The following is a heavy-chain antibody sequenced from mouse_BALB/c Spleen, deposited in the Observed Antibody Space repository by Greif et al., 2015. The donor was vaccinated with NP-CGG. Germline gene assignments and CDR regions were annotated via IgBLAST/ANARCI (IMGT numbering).Heavy chain of an antibody. Sequence: EVKLMESGAELVRSGASVKLSCTASGFNIKDYYMHWVKQRPEQGLGWIGWIDPANGDTEFAPKFQGKATMAADTSSNTAYLQLSSLTSEDTAVDYCNAGKWWFAYGGQGTLVTGSA. CDR2: IDPANGDT. V-gene: IGHV14-4*02. CDR3: NAGKWWFAY. J-gene: IGHJ3*01. CDR1: GFNIKDYY.